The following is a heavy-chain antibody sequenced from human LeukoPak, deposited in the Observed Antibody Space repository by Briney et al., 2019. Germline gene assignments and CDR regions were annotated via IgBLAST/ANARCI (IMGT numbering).Heavy chain of an antibody. CDR2: IYYSGIT. D-gene: IGHD5-18*01. CDR1: GGSISSYY. CDR3: ARHLPALGPTFDY. V-gene: IGHV4-59*08. Sequence: SETLSLTCTVSGGSISSYYWSWIRQPPGKGLEWIGYIYYSGITDYNPSLKSRVTISVDTSKNQFSLKLTSVTAADTAVYYCARHLPALGPTFDYWGQGTLVTVSS. J-gene: IGHJ4*02.